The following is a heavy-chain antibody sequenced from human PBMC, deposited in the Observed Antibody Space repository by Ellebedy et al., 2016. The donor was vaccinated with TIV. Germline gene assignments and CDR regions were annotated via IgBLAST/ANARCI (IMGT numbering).Heavy chain of an antibody. D-gene: IGHD3-10*01. J-gene: IGHJ3*02. V-gene: IGHV4-59*02. CDR2: VYHSGDT. Sequence: MPSETLSLTCTVSGGSVKSYYWSWVRQPPGKGLEWIGYVYHSGDTKYNPSLKSRVSMSLDMSKNHFSLRLTSVTATDTAVYYCARDFQGVDEPFDIWGQGTMVTVSS. CDR1: GGSVKSYY. CDR3: ARDFQGVDEPFDI.